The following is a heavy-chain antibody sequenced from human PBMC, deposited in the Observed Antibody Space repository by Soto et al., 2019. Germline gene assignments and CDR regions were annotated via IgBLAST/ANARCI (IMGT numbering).Heavy chain of an antibody. Sequence: WGSLRLSCAASGFTFSSYAMSWFRQAPGKGLEWVSGISGSGGSTYYADSVKGRFTISRDNSKNTLDLQMNSLRAEDTAVYYCAKPPVTIFGLANSFIDCCGPGTQATVSS. CDR2: ISGSGGST. V-gene: IGHV3-23*01. J-gene: IGHJ4*02. D-gene: IGHD3-3*01. CDR3: AKPPVTIFGLANSFIDC. CDR1: GFTFSSYA.